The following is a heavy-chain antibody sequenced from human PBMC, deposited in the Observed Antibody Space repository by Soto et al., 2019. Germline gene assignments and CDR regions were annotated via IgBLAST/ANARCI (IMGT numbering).Heavy chain of an antibody. CDR1: GGSFSGYY. Sequence: QVQLQQWGAGLLKPSETLSLTCAVYGGSFSGYYWSWIRQPPGKGLEWIGEINHSGSTNYNPSLKSRVTISVDTSKNQFSLKLSSVTAADTAVYYCARPFPITTAKGLAWYFDLWGRGTLVTVSS. V-gene: IGHV4-34*01. D-gene: IGHD3-22*01. CDR3: ARPFPITTAKGLAWYFDL. CDR2: INHSGST. J-gene: IGHJ2*01.